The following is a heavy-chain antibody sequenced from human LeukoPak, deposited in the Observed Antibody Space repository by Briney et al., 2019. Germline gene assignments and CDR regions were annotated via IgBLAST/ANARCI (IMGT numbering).Heavy chain of an antibody. CDR3: ARAWTSAGRFDL. V-gene: IGHV4-30-4*01. CDR1: GDSISDGDYY. D-gene: IGHD6-13*01. J-gene: IGHJ4*02. CDR2: IYYSGGT. Sequence: PSQTLSLTCTVSGDSISDGDYYWSWIRQPPGKGLEWLGYIYYSGGTYYNPSLKSRLTISVDTSRNQFSLKLSSVTAADTAVYYCARAWTSAGRFDLWGQGTLVPVSS.